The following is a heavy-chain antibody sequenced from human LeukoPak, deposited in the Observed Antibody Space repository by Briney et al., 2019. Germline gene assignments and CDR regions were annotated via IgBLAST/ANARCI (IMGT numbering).Heavy chain of an antibody. CDR3: ARGWSSSWTWEAFDI. CDR1: GGSFSGYC. V-gene: IGHV4-34*01. CDR2: INHSGST. D-gene: IGHD6-13*01. J-gene: IGHJ3*02. Sequence: SETLSLTCAVYGGSFSGYCWSWIRQPPGKGLEWIGEINHSGSTNYNPSLKSRVTISVDTSKNQFSLKLSSVTAADTAVYYCARGWSSSWTWEAFDIWGQGTMVTVSS.